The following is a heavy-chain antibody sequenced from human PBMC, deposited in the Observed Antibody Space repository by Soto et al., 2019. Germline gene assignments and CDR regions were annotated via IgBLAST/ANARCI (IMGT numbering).Heavy chain of an antibody. V-gene: IGHV3-15*05. D-gene: IGHD1-26*01. J-gene: IGHJ4*02. CDR1: GFSFRGGW. CDR3: TTDDWE. Sequence: EVQLVESGGGLVKPGGSLTLSCAASGFSFRGGWMSWVRQAAGKGLGWVGGIKSKIDGEPTDYAAPVKGRFTISRDDSKSTLSLQISSLKTEDTAMYYCTTDDWEWGQGTLVTVSS. CDR2: IKSKIDGEPT.